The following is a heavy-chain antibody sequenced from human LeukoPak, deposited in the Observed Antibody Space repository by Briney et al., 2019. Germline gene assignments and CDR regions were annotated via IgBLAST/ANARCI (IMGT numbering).Heavy chain of an antibody. CDR3: ARDATYGPTFDY. V-gene: IGHV1-18*04. J-gene: IGHJ4*02. CDR2: ISAYNGNT. Sequence: ASVKVSCKASGYTFTSYYMHWVRQAPGQGLEWMGWISAYNGNTNYAQKLQGRVTMTTDTSTSTAYMELRSLRSDDTDVYYCARDATYGPTFDYWGQGTLVTVSS. CDR1: GYTFTSYY. D-gene: IGHD3-10*01.